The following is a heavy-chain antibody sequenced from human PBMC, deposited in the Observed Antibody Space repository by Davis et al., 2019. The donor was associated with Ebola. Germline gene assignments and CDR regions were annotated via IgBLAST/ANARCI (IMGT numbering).Heavy chain of an antibody. Sequence: SKTLSLTCAVYGGSFSGNYWTWIRQPPGKGLEWIGEINHSGSTNSNPSLKGRVSMSVDTSKNQFSLKLRSVTAADTAVYYCASPSGYLKYWGQGTLVTVSS. CDR2: INHSGST. D-gene: IGHD3-22*01. CDR1: GGSFSGNY. J-gene: IGHJ4*02. CDR3: ASPSGYLKY. V-gene: IGHV4-34*01.